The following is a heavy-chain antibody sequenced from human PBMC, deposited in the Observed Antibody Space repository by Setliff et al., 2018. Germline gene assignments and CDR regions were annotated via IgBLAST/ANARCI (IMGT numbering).Heavy chain of an antibody. D-gene: IGHD3-22*01. Sequence: SETLSLTCTVSGGSISGVDYCWSVIRQPPGKGLEWSGYIYSSGSTYYNPSLKSRVSISVDTSKNQFSLKLSSVTAADTAVYYCARESRYYYDNLGTLDYWGQGTLVTVSS. CDR2: IYSSGST. V-gene: IGHV4-30-4*08. CDR3: ARESRYYYDNLGTLDY. CDR1: GGSISGVDYC. J-gene: IGHJ4*02.